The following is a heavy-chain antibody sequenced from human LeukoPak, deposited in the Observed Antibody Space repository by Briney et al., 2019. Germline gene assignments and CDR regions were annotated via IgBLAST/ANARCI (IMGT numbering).Heavy chain of an antibody. Sequence: SETLSLTCAVYGGSFSGYYWSWIRQPPGKGLEWIGEINHSGNTNYNPSLKSRVTISVDTSKNQFSLKLSSVTAADTAVYYCARVQTQYYDFWSGYYRGAYFDYWGQGTLVTVSS. CDR1: GGSFSGYY. V-gene: IGHV4-34*01. D-gene: IGHD3-3*01. CDR3: ARVQTQYYDFWSGYYRGAYFDY. J-gene: IGHJ4*02. CDR2: INHSGNT.